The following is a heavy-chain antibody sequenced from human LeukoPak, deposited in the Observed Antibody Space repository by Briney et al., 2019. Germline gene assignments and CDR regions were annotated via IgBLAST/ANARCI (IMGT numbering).Heavy chain of an antibody. CDR2: ISAYNGNT. CDR3: ARGPLHSSSPGGFDY. Sequence: ASVKVSCKASGYTFTSYGISWVRQAPGQGLEWMGWISAYNGNTNYAQKLQGRVTMTTDTSTSTAYMELRSLRSEDTAVYYCARGPLHSSSPGGFDYWGQGTLVTVSS. CDR1: GYTFTSYG. J-gene: IGHJ4*02. D-gene: IGHD6-6*01. V-gene: IGHV1-18*01.